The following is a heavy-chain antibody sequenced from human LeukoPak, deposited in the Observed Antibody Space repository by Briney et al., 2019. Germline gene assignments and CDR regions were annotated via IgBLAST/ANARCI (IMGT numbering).Heavy chain of an antibody. CDR1: GFIFSSYG. CDR3: AEENSSGFLF. J-gene: IGHJ4*02. CDR2: IRYDGSKK. Sequence: GGSLRLSCAASGFIFSSYGIHWVRQAPGKGLEWVAFIRYDGSKKYYADSVKGRFIISRHNAKNTLYLQMNSLRAEDTGVYYCAEENSSGFLFWGQGTLVTVSS. D-gene: IGHD6-19*01. V-gene: IGHV3-30*02.